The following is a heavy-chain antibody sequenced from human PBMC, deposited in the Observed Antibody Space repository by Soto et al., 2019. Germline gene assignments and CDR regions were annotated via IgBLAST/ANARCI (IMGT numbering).Heavy chain of an antibody. Sequence: SETLSLTCAVYGGSFRGYYWSWIRQPPGKGLEWIGEINHSGSTNYNPSLKSRVTISVDTSKNQFSLKLSSVTAADTAVYYCARQVGIAAAGTWDYWGEGTAVTVSS. CDR2: INHSGST. J-gene: IGHJ4*03. V-gene: IGHV4-34*01. D-gene: IGHD6-13*01. CDR1: GGSFRGYY. CDR3: ARQVGIAAAGTWDY.